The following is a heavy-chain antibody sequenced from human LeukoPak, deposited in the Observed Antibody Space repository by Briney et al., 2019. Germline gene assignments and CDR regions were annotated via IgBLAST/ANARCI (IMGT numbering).Heavy chain of an antibody. D-gene: IGHD2-2*01. Sequence: GGSLRLSCAASGFTVSSNYMSWSGQAPGKGLEWFSVIYSGGSTYYADSVKGRFTISRDNSKNTLYLQMNSLRAEDTAVYYCARGQSSTSCCHFDYWGQGTLVTVSS. CDR3: ARGQSSTSCCHFDY. J-gene: IGHJ4*02. CDR2: IYSGGST. V-gene: IGHV3-66*02. CDR1: GFTVSSNY.